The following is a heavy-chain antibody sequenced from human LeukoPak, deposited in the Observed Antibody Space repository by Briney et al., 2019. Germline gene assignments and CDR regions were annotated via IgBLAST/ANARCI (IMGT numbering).Heavy chain of an antibody. J-gene: IGHJ4*02. D-gene: IGHD3-10*01. CDR1: GFTFSSYS. Sequence: GGSLRLSCAASGFTFSSYSMNWVRQAPGKGLEWVSYISSDSRTIYYADSVKGRFTISRDNAKNSLYLQMKSLRDEDTAVYYRARYGSGTSYITNYFDYWGQGTLVTVSS. CDR2: ISSDSRTI. V-gene: IGHV3-48*02. CDR3: ARYGSGTSYITNYFDY.